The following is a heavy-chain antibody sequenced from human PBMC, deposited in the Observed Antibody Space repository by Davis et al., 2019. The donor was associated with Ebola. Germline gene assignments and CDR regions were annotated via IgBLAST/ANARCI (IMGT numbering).Heavy chain of an antibody. J-gene: IGHJ3*01. Sequence: VGSLRLSCAASGFVFRNYVMSWVRRAPGKVLEWVSTHGTSGDTYYADSVKGRFTISRDNSKNTLHLQMNSLRVEDTAIYYCAKDTPNIWFDVWGQGTMVAVSS. CDR3: AKDTPNIWFDV. D-gene: IGHD2-15*01. CDR1: GFVFRNYV. V-gene: IGHV3-23*01. CDR2: HGTSGDT.